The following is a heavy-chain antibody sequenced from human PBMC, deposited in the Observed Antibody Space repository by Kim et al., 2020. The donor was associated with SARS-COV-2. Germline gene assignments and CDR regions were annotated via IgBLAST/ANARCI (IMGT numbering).Heavy chain of an antibody. CDR3: AKARDMVGAAYYLDY. D-gene: IGHD1-26*01. J-gene: IGHJ4*02. CDR1: GFTFSRYG. Sequence: GGSLRLSCAASGFTFSRYGMHWVRQAPGKGLEWVAVLSYDGNNKYYADSVKGRFTISRDNSKNTLYLQMNSQRAEDTAVYYCAKARDMVGAAYYLDYWGQGTLVTVSS. V-gene: IGHV3-30*18. CDR2: LSYDGNNK.